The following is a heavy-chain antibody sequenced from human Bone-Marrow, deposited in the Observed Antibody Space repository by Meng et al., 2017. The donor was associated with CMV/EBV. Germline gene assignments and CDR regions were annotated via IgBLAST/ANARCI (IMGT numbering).Heavy chain of an antibody. D-gene: IGHD6-19*01. CDR2: ISSSGSTI. Sequence: GESLKISCAASGFTFSSYEMNWVRQAPGKGLEWVSYISSSGSTIYYADSVKGRFTISRDNAKNLLYLQMNSLRAGDTAVYYCARAHKYSSSLPVDYWGQGTLVTVSS. J-gene: IGHJ4*02. V-gene: IGHV3-48*03. CDR1: GFTFSSYE. CDR3: ARAHKYSSSLPVDY.